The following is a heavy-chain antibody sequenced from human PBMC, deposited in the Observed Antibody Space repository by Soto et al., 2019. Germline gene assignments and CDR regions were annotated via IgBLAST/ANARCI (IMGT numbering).Heavy chain of an antibody. CDR3: EMVDVYVTPSAQDV. Sequence: QVQLVQSGAEVKNPGASVKVSCKASGYTFTRYGIGWARQAPGQGLEWMGWINTYNVNTNYEQNVQGRGTLTTDKDTSAAYMELRRLRSKDTDIDYCEMVDVYVTPSAQDVWGQGTTVIVSS. J-gene: IGHJ6*02. CDR2: INTYNVNT. CDR1: GYTFTRYG. V-gene: IGHV1-18*01. D-gene: IGHD3-16*01.